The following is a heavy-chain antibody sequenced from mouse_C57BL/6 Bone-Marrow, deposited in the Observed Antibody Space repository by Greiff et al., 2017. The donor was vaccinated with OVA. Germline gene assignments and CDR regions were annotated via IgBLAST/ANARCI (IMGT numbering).Heavy chain of an antibody. CDR3: ARSDDGYYSFAY. J-gene: IGHJ3*01. Sequence: QVQLHQPGAELVKPGASVKLSCKASGYTFTSYWMHWVKQRPGQGLEWIGMIHPNSGSTNYNEKFKGKATLTADKSSSTAYMQFSSLTSEDSAIYYCARSDDGYYSFAYWGQGTLVTVSA. CDR1: GYTFTSYW. CDR2: IHPNSGST. V-gene: IGHV1-64*01. D-gene: IGHD2-3*01.